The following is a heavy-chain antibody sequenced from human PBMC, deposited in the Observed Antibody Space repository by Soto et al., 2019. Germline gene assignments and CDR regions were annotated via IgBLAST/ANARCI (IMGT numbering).Heavy chain of an antibody. Sequence: PGGSLRLSCAASGFTFSSYWMSWVRQAPGKGLEWVANIKQDGSEKYYVDSVKGRFTISRDNAKNSLYLQMNSLRAEDTAVYYCARGECGSGGSCYSRAYYGMDVWGQGTTVTVSS. CDR3: ARGECGSGGSCYSRAYYGMDV. D-gene: IGHD2-15*01. CDR1: GFTFSSYW. CDR2: IKQDGSEK. J-gene: IGHJ6*02. V-gene: IGHV3-7*01.